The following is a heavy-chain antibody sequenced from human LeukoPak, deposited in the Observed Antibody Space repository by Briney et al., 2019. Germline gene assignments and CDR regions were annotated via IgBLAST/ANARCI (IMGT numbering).Heavy chain of an antibody. CDR1: GGSISSSSYY. CDR2: IYYSGNT. V-gene: IGHV4-39*01. CDR3: ARHGYDSSGYYSSDLYYFDY. Sequence: SETLSLTCTVSGGSISSSSYYWGWIRQPPGQGLEWIGSIYYSGNTYYNPSLKSRVTISVDTSKNQFSLKLSSVTAADTAVYYCARHGYDSSGYYSSDLYYFDYWGQGTLVTVSS. D-gene: IGHD3-22*01. J-gene: IGHJ4*02.